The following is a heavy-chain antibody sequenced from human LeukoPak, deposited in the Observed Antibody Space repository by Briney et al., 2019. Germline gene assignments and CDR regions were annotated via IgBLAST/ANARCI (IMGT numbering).Heavy chain of an antibody. V-gene: IGHV3-74*01. CDR1: GFTFSSYW. CDR3: ARGDAYSYGPFDY. CDR2: INSDGGST. J-gene: IGHJ4*02. D-gene: IGHD5-18*01. Sequence: GGSLRLSCAASGFTFSSYWMHWVRQAPGEGLVWVSRINSDGGSTSYAHSVKGGFTISRDNAKNTLYLQINSLRAEDRAVYYCARGDAYSYGPFDYWGQGTLVTVSS.